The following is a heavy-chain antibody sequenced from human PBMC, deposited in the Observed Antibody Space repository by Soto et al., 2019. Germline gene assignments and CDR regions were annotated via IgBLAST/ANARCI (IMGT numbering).Heavy chain of an antibody. CDR1: GYTFTSYG. CDR2: ISAYNGNT. D-gene: IGHD3-22*01. V-gene: IGHV1-18*01. Sequence: QVQLVQSGAEVKKPGASVKVSCKASGYTFTSYGISWVRQAPGQGLEWMGWISAYNGNTNDAQKLQGRVTMTTDTSTSTAYMELRSLRSDDTAVDYCARDNRDSRGYYVHQSGQHWGQGTLVTVSS. J-gene: IGHJ1*01. CDR3: ARDNRDSRGYYVHQSGQH.